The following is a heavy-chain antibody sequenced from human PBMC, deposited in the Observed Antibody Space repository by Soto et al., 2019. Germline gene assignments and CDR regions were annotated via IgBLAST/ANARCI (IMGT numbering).Heavy chain of an antibody. D-gene: IGHD2-2*02. Sequence: ASVKVSCKASGYTFTSYGISWVRQAPGQGLEWMGWISAYNGNTNYAQKLQGRVTMTTDTSTSTAYMELRSLRSDDTAVYYCARDRTPRSPRTSCYTYWGQGTLVTVSS. J-gene: IGHJ4*02. V-gene: IGHV1-18*01. CDR1: GYTFTSYG. CDR2: ISAYNGNT. CDR3: ARDRTPRSPRTSCYTY.